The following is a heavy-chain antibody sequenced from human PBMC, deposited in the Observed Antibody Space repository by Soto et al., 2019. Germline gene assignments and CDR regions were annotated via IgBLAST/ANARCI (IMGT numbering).Heavy chain of an antibody. V-gene: IGHV4-34*08. D-gene: IGHD4-17*01. CDR2: INHSGST. J-gene: IGHJ4*02. Sequence: PGGSLRLSCAASGFTFSNAWINWVRQAPGKGLEWIGEINHSGSTNYNPSLKSRVTISVDTSKNQFSLKLSSVTAADTAVYYCAMTTVTTTDYWGQGTLVTVSS. CDR1: GFTFSNAW. CDR3: AMTTVTTTDY.